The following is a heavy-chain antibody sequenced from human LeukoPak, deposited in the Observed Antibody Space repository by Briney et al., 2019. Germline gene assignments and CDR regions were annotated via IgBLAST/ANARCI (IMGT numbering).Heavy chain of an antibody. CDR3: AGHRGSSWYLQYFQH. CDR1: GFNFFAYG. CDR2: ISDSGGRT. D-gene: IGHD6-13*01. V-gene: IGHV3-23*01. Sequence: GGSLRLSCAASGFNFFAYGMNWVRQAPGKGLEWVSGISDSGGRTYYADSVKGRFTISRDNSKNTLYLQMNSLKTEDTAVYYCAGHRGSSWYLQYFQHWGQGTLVTVSS. J-gene: IGHJ1*01.